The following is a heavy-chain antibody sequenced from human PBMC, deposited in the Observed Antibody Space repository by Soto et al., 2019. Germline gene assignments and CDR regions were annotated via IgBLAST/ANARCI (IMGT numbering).Heavy chain of an antibody. CDR1: GFTFSSYA. J-gene: IGHJ1*01. CDR3: AKDSGAVAGQEPQH. CDR2: SSGSGGST. V-gene: IGHV3-23*01. Sequence: EVQLLESGGGLVQPGGSLRLSCAASGFTFSSYAMSWVRQAPGKGLEWVSASSGSGGSTYYADSVKGRFTISRDNSKNTRYLQMNSLRAEDTAVYYCAKDSGAVAGQEPQHWGQGTLVTVSS. D-gene: IGHD6-19*01.